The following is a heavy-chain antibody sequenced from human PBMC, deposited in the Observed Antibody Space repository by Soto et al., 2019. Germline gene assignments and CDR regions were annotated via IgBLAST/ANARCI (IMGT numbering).Heavy chain of an antibody. D-gene: IGHD3-22*01. V-gene: IGHV3-21*01. CDR2: ISSSSSYI. CDR1: GFTFSSYS. Sequence: PGGSLRLSCAASGFTFSSYSMNWVRQAPGKGLEWVSSISSSSSYIYYADSVKGRFTISRDNAKNSLYLQMNSLRAEDTAVYYCARDPHYYYDSSGYYGAFDIWGQGTMVTVS. CDR3: ARDPHYYYDSSGYYGAFDI. J-gene: IGHJ3*02.